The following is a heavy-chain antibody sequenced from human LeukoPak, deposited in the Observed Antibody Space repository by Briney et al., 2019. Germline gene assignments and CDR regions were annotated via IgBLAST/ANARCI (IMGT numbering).Heavy chain of an antibody. J-gene: IGHJ4*02. CDR3: AGQRTDSGSPYDY. D-gene: IGHD3-10*01. CDR1: GFTFSSYG. CDR2: IRYDGSNK. Sequence: GGSLRLSCAASGFTFSSYGMHWVRQAPGKGLEWVAFIRYDGSNKYYADSVKGRFTISRDNSKNTLYLQMNSLRAEDTAVYYCAGQRTDSGSPYDYWGQGTLVTVSS. V-gene: IGHV3-30*02.